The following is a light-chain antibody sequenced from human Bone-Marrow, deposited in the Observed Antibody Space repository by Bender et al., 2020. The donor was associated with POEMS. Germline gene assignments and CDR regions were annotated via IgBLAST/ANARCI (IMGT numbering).Light chain of an antibody. J-gene: IGLJ2*01. CDR3: SSYTRSTTVV. Sequence: QSALTQPASVSGSPGQSITVSCTGTSSVVASYNLVSWYQQHPGRAPKLIIYEGSERPSGVPDRFSGSKSGTSASLAITGLQAEDEADYYCSSYTRSTTVVFGEGTKLTVL. CDR1: SSVVASYNL. V-gene: IGLV2-14*02. CDR2: EGS.